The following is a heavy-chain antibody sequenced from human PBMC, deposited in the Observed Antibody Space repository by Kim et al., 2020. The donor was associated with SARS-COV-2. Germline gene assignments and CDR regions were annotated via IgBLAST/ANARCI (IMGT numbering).Heavy chain of an antibody. D-gene: IGHD3-16*01. Sequence: SQTLSLTCAISGDSVSSNNAAWNWIRQSPSRGLEWLGRTYYRSKWFNDYALSVKSRITINPDTSKNHFSLQLSSVTPEDTAVYYCANGGSGLGGMNVWGQGTTVTFSS. J-gene: IGHJ6*02. CDR1: GDSVSSNNAA. CDR2: TYYRSKWFN. V-gene: IGHV6-1*01. CDR3: ANGGSGLGGMNV.